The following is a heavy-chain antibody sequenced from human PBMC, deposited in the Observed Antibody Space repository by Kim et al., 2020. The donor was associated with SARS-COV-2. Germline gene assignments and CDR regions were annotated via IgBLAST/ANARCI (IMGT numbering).Heavy chain of an antibody. J-gene: IGHJ2*01. CDR2: IYPGDSDT. CDR1: GYSFTSYW. D-gene: IGHD3-10*01. CDR3: ARQGAVRGGPPIWYFDL. Sequence: GESLKISCKGSGYSFTSYWIGWVRQMPGKGLEWMGIIYPGDSDTRYSPSFQGQVTISADKSISTAYLQWSSLKASDTAMYYCARQGAVRGGPPIWYFDLWGRGTLVTVSS. V-gene: IGHV5-51*01.